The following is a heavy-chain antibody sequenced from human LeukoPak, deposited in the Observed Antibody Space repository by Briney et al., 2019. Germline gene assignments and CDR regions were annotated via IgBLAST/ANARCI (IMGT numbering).Heavy chain of an antibody. D-gene: IGHD5-12*01. CDR2: IHGSASYN. Sequence: PGGSLRLSCAASGFIFSNYYLNWVRQAPGKGLEWVSCIHGSASYNYYADSVKGRFTISRDSAKNSLYLEMSSLRVEDTAVYYCVRAFGGYDSQRLYYNMDVWGKGTTVTVSS. CDR1: GFIFSNYY. CDR3: VRAFGGYDSQRLYYNMDV. V-gene: IGHV3-21*06. J-gene: IGHJ6*03.